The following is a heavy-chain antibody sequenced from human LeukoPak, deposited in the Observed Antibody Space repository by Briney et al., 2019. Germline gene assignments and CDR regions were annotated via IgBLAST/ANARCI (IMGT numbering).Heavy chain of an antibody. D-gene: IGHD3-10*01. CDR2: ISSSGSTI. J-gene: IGHJ4*02. Sequence: GGSLRLSCAASGFTFSDYYMSWIRQAPGKGLEWVSYISSSGSTIYYADSVKGRFTISRDNAKNSLYLQMNSLRAEDTAVYYCANENYYGSGSYADHWGQGTLVTVSS. CDR3: ANENYYGSGSYADH. V-gene: IGHV3-11*04. CDR1: GFTFSDYY.